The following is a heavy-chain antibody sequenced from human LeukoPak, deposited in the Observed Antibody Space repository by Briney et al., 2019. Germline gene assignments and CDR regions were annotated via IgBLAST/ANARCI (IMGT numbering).Heavy chain of an antibody. Sequence: PGGSLRLSCAASGFTFSSHWMSWVRQAPGKGLEWVANIKQDGSEKYYVDSVEGRFTISRDNAKNSLYLRMNSLRADDTAVYYCARDYGDSIWGQGTLVTVSS. CDR2: IKQDGSEK. V-gene: IGHV3-7*01. D-gene: IGHD4-17*01. CDR3: ARDYGDSI. J-gene: IGHJ4*02. CDR1: GFTFSSHW.